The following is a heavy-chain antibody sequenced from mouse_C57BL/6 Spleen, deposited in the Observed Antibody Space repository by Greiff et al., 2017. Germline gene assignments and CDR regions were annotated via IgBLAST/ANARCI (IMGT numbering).Heavy chain of an antibody. J-gene: IGHJ3*01. CDR1: GYTFTSYW. V-gene: IGHV1-64*01. Sequence: VQLHQPGAELVKPGASVKLSCKASGYTFTSYWMHWVKQRPGQGLEWIGMIHPNSGSTNYNEKFKSKATLTVDKSSSTAYMQLSSLTSEDSAVYYCARERGYSFAYWGQGTLVTVSA. D-gene: IGHD2-3*01. CDR2: IHPNSGST. CDR3: ARERGYSFAY.